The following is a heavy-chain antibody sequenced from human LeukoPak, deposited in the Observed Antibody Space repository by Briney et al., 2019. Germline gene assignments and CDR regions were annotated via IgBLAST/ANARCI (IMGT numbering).Heavy chain of an antibody. D-gene: IGHD1-7*01. CDR1: GGSISSSSYC. Sequence: SETLSLTCIVPGGSISSSSYCWAWIRQSPGKGLEWIGTFSSGGSAYYNPSLTSRVSISKDTSDNQFSLRLYSVTAADTAVYYCARKQTGTMYDVWGQGTQVTVSS. CDR2: FSSGGSA. CDR3: ARKQTGTMYDV. J-gene: IGHJ4*02. V-gene: IGHV4-39*07.